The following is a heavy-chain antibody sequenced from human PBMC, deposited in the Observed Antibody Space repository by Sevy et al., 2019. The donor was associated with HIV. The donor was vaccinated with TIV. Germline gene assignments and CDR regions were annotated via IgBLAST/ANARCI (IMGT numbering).Heavy chain of an antibody. CDR3: ALIPRHMITFGGVIVTPHDY. D-gene: IGHD3-16*02. V-gene: IGHV3-21*01. CDR1: GFTFSSYS. Sequence: GGSLRLSCVASGFTFSSYSMNWVRQAPGKGLEWVSSISSSSSYIYYADSVKGRFTISRDNAKNSLYLQMNSLRAEDTAVYYCALIPRHMITFGGVIVTPHDYWGQGTLVTVSS. CDR2: ISSSSSYI. J-gene: IGHJ4*02.